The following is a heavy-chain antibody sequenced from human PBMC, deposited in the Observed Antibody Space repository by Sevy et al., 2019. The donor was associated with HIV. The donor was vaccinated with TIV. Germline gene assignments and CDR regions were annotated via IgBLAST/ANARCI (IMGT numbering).Heavy chain of an antibody. J-gene: IGHJ4*02. D-gene: IGHD1-26*01. CDR1: GGSITSLY. V-gene: IGHV4-59*08. CDR2: TYYNGHI. CDR3: AGENAWGRGYS. Sequence: SETLSLTCTVSGGSITSLYWNWIRQPPGKGLEWIANTYYNGHINYNPSLKSRVTLSLDTSKNQLALRLRSVTAADTAMYYCAGENAWGRGYSWGQGTLVTVSS.